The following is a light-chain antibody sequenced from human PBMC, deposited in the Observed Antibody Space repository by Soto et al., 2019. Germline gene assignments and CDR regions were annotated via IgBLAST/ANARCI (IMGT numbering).Light chain of an antibody. CDR3: QSYDSRVSGGV. Sequence: QAVVTQPPSVSGAPGQRVTISCTGSGSNIGADSDVHWYQQLPGTAPKLLVFGNYNRPSGVPDRFSGSKSATSASLAISGLQAEDEADYYCQSYDSRVSGGVFGTGTKLTVL. J-gene: IGLJ1*01. V-gene: IGLV1-40*01. CDR1: GSNIGADSD. CDR2: GNY.